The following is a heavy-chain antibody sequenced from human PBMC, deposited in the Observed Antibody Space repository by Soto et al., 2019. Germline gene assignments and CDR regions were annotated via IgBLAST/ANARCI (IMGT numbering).Heavy chain of an antibody. CDR2: IYSGGST. CDR3: ARSSVLPYYYYYMDV. CDR1: GFTVSSNY. J-gene: IGHJ6*03. Sequence: EVQLVESGGGLVQPGGSLRLSCAASGFTVSSNYMSWVRQAPGKGLEWVSVIYSGGSTYYADSVKGRFTISRHNSKNTLYLQMISLIAEDTAVYYCARSSVLPYYYYYMDVWGKGTTVTVSS. V-gene: IGHV3-53*04. D-gene: IGHD2-15*01.